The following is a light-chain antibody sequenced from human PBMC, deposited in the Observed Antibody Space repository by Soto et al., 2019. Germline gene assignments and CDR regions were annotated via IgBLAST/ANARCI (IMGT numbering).Light chain of an antibody. J-gene: IGKJ1*01. V-gene: IGKV1-5*03. CDR2: KAS. CDR1: QTISSW. CDR3: QHYTSYSEA. Sequence: DIPRTQSPSTLSGSVGDRVTITWRASQTISSWLAWYQQKPGKAPKLLIYKASTLKSGVPSRFSGSGSGTEFTLTISSLQPDDFATYYCQHYTSYSEASGQRTKVDI.